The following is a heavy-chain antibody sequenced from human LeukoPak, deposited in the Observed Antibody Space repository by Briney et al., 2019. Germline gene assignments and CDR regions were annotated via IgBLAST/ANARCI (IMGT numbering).Heavy chain of an antibody. CDR1: GFTFSSYG. CDR2: ISGSGGST. V-gene: IGHV3-23*01. CDR3: ARGYCSGGSCYLVAFDI. Sequence: GGSLRLSCAASGFTFSSYGMSWVRQAPGKGLEWVSSISGSGGSTYYADSVKGRFTISRDNAKNSLYLQMNSLRAEDTAVYYCARGYCSGGSCYLVAFDIWGQGTMVTVSS. J-gene: IGHJ3*02. D-gene: IGHD2-15*01.